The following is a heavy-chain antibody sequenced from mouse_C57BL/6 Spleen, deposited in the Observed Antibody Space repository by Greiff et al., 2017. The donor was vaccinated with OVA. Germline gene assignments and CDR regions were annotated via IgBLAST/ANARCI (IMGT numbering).Heavy chain of an antibody. V-gene: IGHV1-18*01. J-gene: IGHJ3*01. CDR3: ARLGPGFAW. CDR2: INPNNGGT. D-gene: IGHD4-1*01. Sequence: VQLQQSGPELVKPGASVKIPCKASGYTFTDYNMDWVKQSHGKSLEWIGDINPNNGGTNYNQKFKGKATLTVDKSSSTAYMELRSLTSEDTAVYYCARLGPGFAWWGQGTLVTVSA. CDR1: GYTFTDYN.